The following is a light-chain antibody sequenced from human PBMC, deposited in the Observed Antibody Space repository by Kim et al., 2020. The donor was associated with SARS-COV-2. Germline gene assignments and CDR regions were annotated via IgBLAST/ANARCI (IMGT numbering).Light chain of an antibody. Sequence: LSPGERAPLSCRASQRCPSNYLAWYQKKSAQAPRLLILRASSRAAGIPDRFSGSGSGTDFTLTISRLEPEDFAVYYCQQYDTSPYTFGQGTKLEI. V-gene: IGKV3-20*01. J-gene: IGKJ2*01. CDR2: RAS. CDR3: QQYDTSPYT. CDR1: QRCPSNY.